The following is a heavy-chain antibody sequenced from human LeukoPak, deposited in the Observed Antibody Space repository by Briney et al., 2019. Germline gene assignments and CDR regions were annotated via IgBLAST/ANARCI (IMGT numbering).Heavy chain of an antibody. J-gene: IGHJ5*02. CDR3: ARSRLPYYYDSSGYYYWFDP. CDR2: ISYDGSNK. V-gene: IGHV3-30-3*01. CDR1: GFTFSSYA. Sequence: PGGSLRLSCAASGFTFSSYAMHWVRQAPGKGLEWVAVISYDGSNKYYADSVKGRFTISRDNSKNTLYLQMNSLRAEDTAVYYCARSRLPYYYDSSGYYYWFDPWGQGTLVTVSS. D-gene: IGHD3-22*01.